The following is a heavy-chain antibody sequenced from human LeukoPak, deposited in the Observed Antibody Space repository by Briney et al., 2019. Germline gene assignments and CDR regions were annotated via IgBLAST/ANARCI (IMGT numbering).Heavy chain of an antibody. Sequence: KPGGSLRLSCAASGFTFSSYAMSWVRQAPGKGLEWVSAISGSGGSTYYADSVKGRFTISRDSSKNTLYLQMNSLRAEDTAVYYCAKEKGGIVGATFAYWGQGTLVTVSS. CDR3: AKEKGGIVGATFAY. CDR1: GFTFSSYA. D-gene: IGHD1-26*01. CDR2: ISGSGGST. J-gene: IGHJ4*02. V-gene: IGHV3-23*01.